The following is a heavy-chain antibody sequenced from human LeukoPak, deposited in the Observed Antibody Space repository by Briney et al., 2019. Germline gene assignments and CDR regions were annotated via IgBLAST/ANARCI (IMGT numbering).Heavy chain of an antibody. J-gene: IGHJ6*02. CDR3: ARHPDCTRTSCYVDYYGIDV. D-gene: IGHD2-2*01. Sequence: GESLKISCKGSGYKFTTYWIGWVRQMPGKGLEWMGLINPGDSDTRYNPSFQGQVTISADNSISTAYLQWSSLKASDTAMYYCARHPDCTRTSCYVDYYGIDVWGQGTTVTVSS. CDR2: INPGDSDT. V-gene: IGHV5-51*01. CDR1: GYKFTTYW.